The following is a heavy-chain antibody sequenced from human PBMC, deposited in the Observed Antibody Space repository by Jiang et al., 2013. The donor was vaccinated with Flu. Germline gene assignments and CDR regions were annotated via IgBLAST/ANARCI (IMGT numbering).Heavy chain of an antibody. D-gene: IGHD3-22*01. J-gene: IGHJ4*02. V-gene: IGHV4-59*01. CDR2: IYYSGST. CDR1: GYSISSGYY. Sequence: GLVKPSETLSLTCNVSGYSISSGYYWSWIRQPPGKGLEWIGYIYYSGSTNYNPSLKSRVTISVDTSKNQFSLKLSSVTAADTAVYYCASHHSSGYYFDYWGQGTLVTVSS. CDR3: ASHHSSGYYFDY.